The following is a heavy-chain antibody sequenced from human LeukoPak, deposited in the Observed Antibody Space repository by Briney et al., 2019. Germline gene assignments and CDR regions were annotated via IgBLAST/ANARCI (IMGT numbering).Heavy chain of an antibody. CDR3: ARDYDFWSGYYGY. D-gene: IGHD3-3*01. J-gene: IGHJ4*02. CDR2: IYYSGST. V-gene: IGHV4-39*01. Sequence: KPSETLSLTCTVSGGSISSSSYYWGWIRQPPGKGLEWIGSIYYSGSTYYNPSLKSRVTISVDTSKNQFSLKLSSVTAADTAVYYCARDYDFWSGYYGYWGQGTLVTVSS. CDR1: GGSISSSSYY.